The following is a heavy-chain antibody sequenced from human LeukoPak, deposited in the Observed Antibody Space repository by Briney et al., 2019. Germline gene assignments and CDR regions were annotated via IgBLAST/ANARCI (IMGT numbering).Heavy chain of an antibody. D-gene: IGHD3-22*01. CDR2: INPNSGGT. J-gene: IGHJ3*02. V-gene: IGHV1-2*02. CDR3: ARDRESYYDSSGYWNAFDI. Sequence: ASVKVSCKASGYSFTGYFMHWVRQAPGEGLEWMGGINPNSGGTNYAQKFRGRVTMTRDTSITTVYMELSRLRSDDTAVYYCARDRESYYDSSGYWNAFDIWGQGTMVTVSS. CDR1: GYSFTGYF.